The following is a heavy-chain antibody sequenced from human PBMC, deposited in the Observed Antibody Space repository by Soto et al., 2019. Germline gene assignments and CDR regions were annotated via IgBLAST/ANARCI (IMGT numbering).Heavy chain of an antibody. Sequence: QVQLVQSGDEVRKPGSSVKVSCKASGYIFVNYGIAWVRQAPGQGLEWMGWISPYSGNTHYAHKVQGRLTMTTDTSTSTAYMDLGSLTSDDTAVYYCAMVDNYVKPNPQDVWGQGTTVTVSS. CDR1: GYIFVNYG. J-gene: IGHJ6*02. CDR2: ISPYSGNT. V-gene: IGHV1-18*01. D-gene: IGHD3-16*01. CDR3: AMVDNYVKPNPQDV.